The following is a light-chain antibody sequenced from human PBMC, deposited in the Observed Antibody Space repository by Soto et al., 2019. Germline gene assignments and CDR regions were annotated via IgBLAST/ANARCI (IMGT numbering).Light chain of an antibody. CDR1: ENIGVW. Sequence: DIKMYQSPATLSASVGDRVTITCRASENIGVWLAWYQQKPGKAPKLLIYKASSLQSGVPSRFSGGGSGTHFTLTISSLQPDDFATYYCQQYNRYWTFGQGTKVDIK. J-gene: IGKJ1*01. V-gene: IGKV1-5*03. CDR3: QQYNRYWT. CDR2: KAS.